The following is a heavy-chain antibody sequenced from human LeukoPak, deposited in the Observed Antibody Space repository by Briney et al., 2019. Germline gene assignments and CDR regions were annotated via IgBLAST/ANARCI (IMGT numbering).Heavy chain of an antibody. CDR3: AILGRGNDYYDSSGYEILDY. V-gene: IGHV1-8*01. Sequence: ASVKVTCKASGYTFTSYDINWVRQAAGQGLEWMGWMNPNSGNTGYAQKFQGRVTMTRNTSTSTAYMELSSLRSEDTAVYYCAILGRGNDYYDSSGYEILDYWGQGTLVTVSS. D-gene: IGHD3-22*01. CDR1: GYTFTSYD. CDR2: MNPNSGNT. J-gene: IGHJ4*02.